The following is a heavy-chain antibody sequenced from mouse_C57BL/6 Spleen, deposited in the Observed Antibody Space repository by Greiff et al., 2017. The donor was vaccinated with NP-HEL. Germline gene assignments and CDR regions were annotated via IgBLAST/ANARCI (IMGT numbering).Heavy chain of an antibody. V-gene: IGHV14-1*01. Sequence: EVQLQQSGAELVRPGASVKLSCTASGFNIKDYYMHWVKQRPEQGLEWIGRIDPEDGDTEYAPKFQGKATMTADTSAKTAYLQLSSLTSEDTAVYYGTTSGGSRLDYYAVGYWGQGTSVTDSS. D-gene: IGHD1-1*01. CDR2: IDPEDGDT. J-gene: IGHJ4*01. CDR1: GFNIKDYY. CDR3: TTSGGSRLDYYAVGY.